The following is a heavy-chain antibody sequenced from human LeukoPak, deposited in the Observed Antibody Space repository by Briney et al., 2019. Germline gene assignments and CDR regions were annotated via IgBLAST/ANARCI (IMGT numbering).Heavy chain of an antibody. CDR1: GYTFTGYY. Sequence: ASVKVSCKASGYTFTGYYMHWVRQAPGQGLEWMGWINPNSGGTNYAQKFQGRVTMTTDTSTSTAYMELRSLRSDDTAVYYCARVFTIFGGEFDYWGQGTLVTVSS. J-gene: IGHJ4*02. V-gene: IGHV1-2*02. CDR3: ARVFTIFGGEFDY. D-gene: IGHD3-3*01. CDR2: INPNSGGT.